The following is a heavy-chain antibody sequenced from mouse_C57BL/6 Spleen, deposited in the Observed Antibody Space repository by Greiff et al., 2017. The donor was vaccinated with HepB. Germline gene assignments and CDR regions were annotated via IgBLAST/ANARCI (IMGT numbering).Heavy chain of an antibody. CDR2: ISYDGSN. CDR3: ARGSSYHYFDY. V-gene: IGHV3-6*01. D-gene: IGHD1-1*01. Sequence: EVKLMESGPGLVKPSQSLSLTCSVTGYSITSGYYWNWIRQFPGNKLEWMGYISYDGSNNYNPSLKNRISITRDTSKNQFFLKLNSVTTEDTATYYCARGSSYHYFDYWGQGTTLTVSS. CDR1: GYSITSGYY. J-gene: IGHJ2*01.